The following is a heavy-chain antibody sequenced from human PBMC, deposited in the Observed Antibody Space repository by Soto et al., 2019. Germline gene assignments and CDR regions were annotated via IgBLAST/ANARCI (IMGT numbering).Heavy chain of an antibody. Sequence: SETLSLTCTVSGGSISSYYWSWIRQPPGKGLEWIGYIYYSGSTNYNPSLKSRVTISVDTSKNQFSLKLSSVTAADTAVYYCARGARYYYGSGSLAYWGQGTLVTVSS. CDR2: IYYSGST. CDR1: GGSISSYY. V-gene: IGHV4-59*01. D-gene: IGHD3-10*01. CDR3: ARGARYYYGSGSLAY. J-gene: IGHJ4*02.